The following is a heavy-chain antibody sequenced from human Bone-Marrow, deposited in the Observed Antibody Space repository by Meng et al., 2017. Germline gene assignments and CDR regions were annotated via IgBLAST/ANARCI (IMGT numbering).Heavy chain of an antibody. V-gene: IGHV4-39*07. D-gene: IGHD4-11*01. CDR2: VYYSGST. J-gene: IGHJ3*02. Sequence: QLQMQVSGPGLVKPSEPLSLTCAVSGGSISSTTYYWGWIRQPPGKGLEWIGSVYYSGSTYYNPSLKSRLTISLDTSKNQFSLKLSSVTAADTAVYYCARVLQSDAFDIWGQGTMVTVSS. CDR3: ARVLQSDAFDI. CDR1: GGSISSTTYY.